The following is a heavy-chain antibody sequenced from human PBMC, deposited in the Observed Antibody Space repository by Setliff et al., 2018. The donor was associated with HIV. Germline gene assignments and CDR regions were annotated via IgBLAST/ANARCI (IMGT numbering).Heavy chain of an antibody. CDR3: ARLKLSGVIDY. Sequence: SETLSLTCSVSGGSFSGYYWSWIRQPPGKGLEYIGGIFYSGSAYYNPSLKSRVTISVDTSKNQLSLKLSSVTAADTAVYYCARLKLSGVIDYWGQGTLVTVSS. CDR2: IFYSGSA. CDR1: GGSFSGYY. J-gene: IGHJ4*02. D-gene: IGHD2-8*01. V-gene: IGHV4-59*05.